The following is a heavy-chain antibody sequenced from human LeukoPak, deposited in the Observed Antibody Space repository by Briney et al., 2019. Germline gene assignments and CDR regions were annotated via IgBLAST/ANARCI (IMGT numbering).Heavy chain of an antibody. CDR1: GFTFSNYA. V-gene: IGHV3-23*01. D-gene: IGHD2-15*01. CDR2: LSGTGGST. J-gene: IGHJ4*02. Sequence: GGSLRLSCAASGFTFSNYAMSWVRQAPGKGLEWVSTLSGTGGSTYYADSVKGRFTISRDNSKDTLYLQMDSLRAEDTAVYYCAKGSGSSCYSPCDYWGQGILVTVSS. CDR3: AKGSGSSCYSPCDY.